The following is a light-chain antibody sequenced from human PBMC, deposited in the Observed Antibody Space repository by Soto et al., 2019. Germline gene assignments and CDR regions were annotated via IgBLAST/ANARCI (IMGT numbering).Light chain of an antibody. V-gene: IGKV3-15*01. CDR1: QSVSRN. CDR3: QQYDAWPPLFT. J-gene: IGKJ3*01. Sequence: EIIMTQSPATLSVSPGERATLSCRASQSVSRNLAWYRQRPGQAPRLLIYGTSTRATGIPDRFSGSGSGTEFTLTISSLQSEDFAVDYCQQYDAWPPLFTFGPGTKVDLK. CDR2: GTS.